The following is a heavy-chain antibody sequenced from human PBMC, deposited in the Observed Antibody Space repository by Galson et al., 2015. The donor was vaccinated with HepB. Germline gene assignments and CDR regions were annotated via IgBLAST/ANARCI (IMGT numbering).Heavy chain of an antibody. CDR1: GFTFGDYA. CDR2: IRSKAYGGTT. CDR3: TRVGGYSSSWPDY. V-gene: IGHV3-49*04. D-gene: IGHD6-13*01. J-gene: IGHJ4*02. Sequence: SLRLSCAASGFTFGDYAMSWVRQAPGKGLEWVGFIRSKAYGGTTEHAASVKGRFTISRDDSKSIAYLQMNSLKTEDTAVYYCTRVGGYSSSWPDYWGQGTLVTVSS.